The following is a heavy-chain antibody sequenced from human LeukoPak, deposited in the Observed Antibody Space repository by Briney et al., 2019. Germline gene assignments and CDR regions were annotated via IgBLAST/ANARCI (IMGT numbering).Heavy chain of an antibody. CDR3: ARGVADMLIYCYEMDV. CDR2: THYSGST. D-gene: IGHD3-16*01. Sequence: PSETLSLTCTVSGGSISSGDYYWSWIRQPPGKGLEWFGYTHYSGSTYYHPSLKIRVTIAVDTSKNQFSLKLNAVTAADTAVYFCARGVADMLIYCYEMDVWGQGTTVTVSS. J-gene: IGHJ6*02. V-gene: IGHV4-30-4*01. CDR1: GGSISSGDYY.